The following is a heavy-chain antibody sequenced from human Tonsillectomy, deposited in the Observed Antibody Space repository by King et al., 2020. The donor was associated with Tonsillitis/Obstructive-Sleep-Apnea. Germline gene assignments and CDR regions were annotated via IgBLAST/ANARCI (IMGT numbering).Heavy chain of an antibody. CDR2: INQSGST. V-gene: IGHV4-34*01. D-gene: IGHD3-3*01. Sequence: VQLQQWGAGLLKPSETLSLTCAVYGGSFSGFYWSWIRQAPGKGLEWIGEINQSGSTNYNPSLKTRVTIYVDTSKNQLSLKLSTVTAADTAVYYCARDEWPQGFDPWGQGTLVTVSS. CDR1: GGSFSGFY. J-gene: IGHJ5*02. CDR3: ARDEWPQGFDP.